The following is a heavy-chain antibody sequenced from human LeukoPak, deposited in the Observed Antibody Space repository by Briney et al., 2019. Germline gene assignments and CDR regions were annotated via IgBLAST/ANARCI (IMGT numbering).Heavy chain of an antibody. CDR2: IYSGGNT. J-gene: IGHJ6*03. V-gene: IGHV3-53*01. D-gene: IGHD1-26*01. CDR3: AREIVGAGYYMDV. CDR1: GFTSSSYS. Sequence: GGSLRLSCAASGFTSSSYSIKWVRQAPGKGLEWVSVIYSGGNTYSADSVQGRFTISRDNSKNTLYLQMNSLRAEDTAVYYCAREIVGAGYYMDVWGKGTTVTISS.